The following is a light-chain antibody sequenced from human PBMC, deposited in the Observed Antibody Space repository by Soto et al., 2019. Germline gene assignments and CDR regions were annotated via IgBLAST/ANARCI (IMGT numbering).Light chain of an antibody. CDR1: SSNIGAGYD. CDR3: QSYDSSLSAL. V-gene: IGLV1-40*01. Sequence: QAVVTQPPSVSGAPGQRVTISCTGSSSNIGAGYDVHWYQQLPGTAPKLLIYGNSNRPSGVPDRFSGSKSGTSASLAITGLQAEDEADYYCQSYDSSLSALFGGGTQLPVL. J-gene: IGLJ3*02. CDR2: GNS.